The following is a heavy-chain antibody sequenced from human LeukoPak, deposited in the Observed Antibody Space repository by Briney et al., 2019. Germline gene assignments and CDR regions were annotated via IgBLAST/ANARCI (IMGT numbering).Heavy chain of an antibody. D-gene: IGHD2-2*01. CDR1: GFTFSDYY. CDR2: ISSSGSTI. J-gene: IGHJ6*03. V-gene: IGHV3-11*01. CDR3: AREWAPIVVLPVASFVMDV. Sequence: GGSLRLSCAASGFTFSDYYMSWIRQAPGKGLEWVSYISSSGSTIYYADSVKGRFTISRDNAKNSLYLQMNSLRAEDTAVYYCAREWAPIVVLPVASFVMDVWGKGTTVTVSS.